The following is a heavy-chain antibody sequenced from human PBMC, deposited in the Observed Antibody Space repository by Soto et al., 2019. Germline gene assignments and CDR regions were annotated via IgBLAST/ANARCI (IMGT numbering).Heavy chain of an antibody. CDR3: ATCYGSGSCNYGKDV. V-gene: IGHV1-24*01. Sequence: GAAVKVSCKVSGYTLTELSMHWVRQAPGKGLEWMGGFDPEDGETIYAQKFQGRVTMTEDTSTDTAYMELSSLRSEDTAVYYCATCYGSGSCNYGKDVWGQGTTVTVSS. CDR1: GYTLTELS. CDR2: FDPEDGET. J-gene: IGHJ6*02. D-gene: IGHD3-10*01.